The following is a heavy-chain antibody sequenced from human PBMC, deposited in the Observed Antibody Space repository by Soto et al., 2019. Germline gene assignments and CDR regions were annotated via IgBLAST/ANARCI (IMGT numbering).Heavy chain of an antibody. J-gene: IGHJ4*02. CDR2: IYYSGST. D-gene: IGHD3-3*01. CDR3: ERLNYDFWSGYYFDY. CDR1: GGSVSSGSYY. Sequence: SETLSLTCTVSGGSVSSGSYYWSWIRQPPGKGLEWIGYIYYSGSTNYNPSLKSRVTISVDTSKNQFSLKLSSVTAADTAVYYCERLNYDFWSGYYFDYWGQGTLVTVYS. V-gene: IGHV4-61*01.